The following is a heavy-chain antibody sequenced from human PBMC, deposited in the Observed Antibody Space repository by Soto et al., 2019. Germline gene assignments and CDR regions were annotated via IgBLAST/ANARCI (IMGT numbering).Heavy chain of an antibody. Sequence: QITLKESGPTLVKPTQTLTLTCTFSGFSLSTSGVSVGWIRQPPGKALEWLALIYWDDDKRYSPSLKSRLTITKDTSKNQVVLTMTNMDPVDTATYYGAHRLSAGYLHPWGQGTLVTVSS. CDR1: GFSLSTSGVS. J-gene: IGHJ5*02. CDR2: IYWDDDK. D-gene: IGHD6-13*01. V-gene: IGHV2-5*02. CDR3: AHRLSAGYLHP.